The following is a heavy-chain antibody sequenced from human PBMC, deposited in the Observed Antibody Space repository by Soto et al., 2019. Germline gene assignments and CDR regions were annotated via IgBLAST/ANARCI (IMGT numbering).Heavy chain of an antibody. V-gene: IGHV1-18*01. J-gene: IGHJ6*03. CDR3: ARMVRGSNIDYYHYMDV. D-gene: IGHD3-10*01. CDR1: GYTFTSHG. CDR2: ISAYNGDR. Sequence: ASVKVSCKASGYTFTSHGISWVRQAPGQGLEWMGWISAYNGDRNYAQKLQGRVTVTTDTSTSTAYMELRSLRSEDTAVYYCARMVRGSNIDYYHYMDVWGKGTTVTVSS.